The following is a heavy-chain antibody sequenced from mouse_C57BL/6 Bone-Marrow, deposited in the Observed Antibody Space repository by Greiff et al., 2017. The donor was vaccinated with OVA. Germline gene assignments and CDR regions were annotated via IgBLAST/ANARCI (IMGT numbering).Heavy chain of an antibody. CDR3: ASRQLRLRFAY. D-gene: IGHD3-2*02. Sequence: QVQLQQSGPELVKPGASVKISCKASGYAFSSSWMNWVKQRPGKGLEWIGRIYPGDGDTNYNGKFKGKATLTADKSSSTAYMQLSSLTSEDSAVYFCASRQLRLRFAYWGQGTLVTVSA. CDR1: GYAFSSSW. V-gene: IGHV1-82*01. J-gene: IGHJ3*01. CDR2: IYPGDGDT.